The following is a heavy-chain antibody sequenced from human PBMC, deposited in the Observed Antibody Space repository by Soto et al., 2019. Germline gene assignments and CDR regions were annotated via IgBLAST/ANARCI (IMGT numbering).Heavy chain of an antibody. D-gene: IGHD6-13*01. Sequence: QVQLVQSGAEVKKPGASVNVSCKASGYTFTGYYMHWVRQAPGQGLEWMGWINPNSGGTNYAQKFQGWVTMTRDTSISTAYMELSRLRSDDTAVYYCARDTAGTGRYFDLWGRGTLVTVSS. CDR1: GYTFTGYY. CDR3: ARDTAGTGRYFDL. V-gene: IGHV1-2*04. CDR2: INPNSGGT. J-gene: IGHJ2*01.